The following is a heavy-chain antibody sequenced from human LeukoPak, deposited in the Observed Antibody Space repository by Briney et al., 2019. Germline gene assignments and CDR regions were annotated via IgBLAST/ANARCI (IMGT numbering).Heavy chain of an antibody. CDR1: AFTFSSYE. CDR2: ISSSGTTM. D-gene: IGHD3-10*01. CDR3: AKVREVMFRGPQDY. J-gene: IGHJ4*02. Sequence: GGSLRLSCTASAFTFSSYEMNWVRQAPGKGLEWVSYISSSGTTMYYADSVKGRFTVSRDNAENSLYLQMNSLRADDTAVYYCAKVREVMFRGPQDYWGQGTLVTVSS. V-gene: IGHV3-48*03.